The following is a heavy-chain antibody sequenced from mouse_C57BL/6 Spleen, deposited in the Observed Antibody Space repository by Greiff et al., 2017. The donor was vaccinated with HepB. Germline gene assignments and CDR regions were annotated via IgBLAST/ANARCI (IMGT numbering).Heavy chain of an antibody. J-gene: IGHJ2*01. D-gene: IGHD1-1*01. CDR2: ISYDGSN. V-gene: IGHV3-6*01. CDR1: GYSITSGYY. CDR3: ARGLITTVAFDY. Sequence: EVKLVESGPGLVKPSQSLSLTCSVTGYSITSGYYWNWIRQFPGNKLEWMGYISYDGSNNYNPSLKNRISITRDTSKNQFFLKLNSVTTEDTATYYCARGLITTVAFDYWGQGTTLTVSS.